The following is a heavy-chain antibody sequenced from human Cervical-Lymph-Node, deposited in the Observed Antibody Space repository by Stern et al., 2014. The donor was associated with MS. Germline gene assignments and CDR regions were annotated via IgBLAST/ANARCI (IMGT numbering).Heavy chain of an antibody. J-gene: IGHJ3*02. CDR3: ARVGGLGYCATTYCYFHALDI. CDR1: GFTFSDHY. V-gene: IGHV3-11*01. D-gene: IGHD2-8*01. CDR2: ISGSGSNI. Sequence: VQLVESGGALVKPGGSLRLSCAASGFTFSDHYMSWIRQAPGKGLEWVAYISGSGSNIYYADSVKGRFTISRDNAKSSLFLQMNSLRADDTAVYYCARVGGLGYCATTYCYFHALDIWGQGTMVTVSS.